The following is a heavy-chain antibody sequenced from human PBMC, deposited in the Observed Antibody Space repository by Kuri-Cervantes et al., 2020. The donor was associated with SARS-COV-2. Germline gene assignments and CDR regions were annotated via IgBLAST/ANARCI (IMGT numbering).Heavy chain of an antibody. CDR2: ISYDGSNK. J-gene: IGHJ4*02. Sequence: GESLKISCAASGFTFSSYGMHWVRQAPGKGLEWVAVISYDGSNKYYADSVKGRFTISRDNSKNTLYLQMNSLRAEDTAVYYCVKGRLWFGDRTFDYWGQGTLVTVSS. CDR3: VKGRLWFGDRTFDY. V-gene: IGHV3-30*18. D-gene: IGHD3-10*01. CDR1: GFTFSSYG.